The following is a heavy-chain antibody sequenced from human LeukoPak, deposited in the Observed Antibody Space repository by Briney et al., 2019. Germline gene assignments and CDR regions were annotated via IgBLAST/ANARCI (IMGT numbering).Heavy chain of an antibody. CDR1: RYTFTSYD. CDR3: ARGPYVRVYRHTLGNYMDV. D-gene: IGHD6-6*01. V-gene: IGHV1-8*01. J-gene: IGHJ6*03. Sequence: EASVNVSCKASRYTFTSYDINWVRQATGQGRKWMGWMNPNSGNTGYAQKFQGRVTMTSNSSISTAYMELSSLISEDRAVYYCARGPYVRVYRHTLGNYMDVGGKGTTVTVSS. CDR2: MNPNSGNT.